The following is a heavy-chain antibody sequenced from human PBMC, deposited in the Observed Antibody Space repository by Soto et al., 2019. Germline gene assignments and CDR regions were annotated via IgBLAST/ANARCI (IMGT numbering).Heavy chain of an antibody. CDR2: IIPIFGTA. Sequence: GASLKLSCKASGGPFSSYAISWVRQAPGQGLEWMGGIIPIFGTANYAQKFQGRVTITADESTSTAYMDLSSLRSEDTAVYYCASPPTTGNFYYYGMDVWGQGTTVTVSS. J-gene: IGHJ6*02. CDR1: GGPFSSYA. V-gene: IGHV1-69*13. D-gene: IGHD4-17*01. CDR3: ASPPTTGNFYYYGMDV.